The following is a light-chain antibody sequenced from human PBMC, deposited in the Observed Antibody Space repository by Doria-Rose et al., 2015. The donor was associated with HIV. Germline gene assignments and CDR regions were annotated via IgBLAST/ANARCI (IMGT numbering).Light chain of an antibody. J-gene: IGKJ1*01. Sequence: LSLSPGERATLSCRASQSFSSTYLAWYQQKPGQAPSLLIYDGSTRATGIPDRFSASGSGTDFPLTINRLEPEDFALYYCHQYGTSWTFGQGTKVEI. CDR1: QSFSSTY. CDR2: DGS. CDR3: HQYGTSWT. V-gene: IGKV3-20*01.